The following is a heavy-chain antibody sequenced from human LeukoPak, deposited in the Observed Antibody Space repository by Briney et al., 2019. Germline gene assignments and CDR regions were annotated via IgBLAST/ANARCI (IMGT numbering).Heavy chain of an antibody. V-gene: IGHV3-48*01. CDR3: ANGRSMVVAASPEFDY. CDR1: RFTFSNFH. CDR2: ISGGGSSTTI. D-gene: IGHD2-15*01. Sequence: GGSLRLSCAASRFTFSNFHMNWVRQAPGKGLEWVAYISGGGSSTTIYYADSVKGRFTISRDNAKNSLYLQMNSLRAEDTAVYYCANGRSMVVAASPEFDYWGQGTLVTVSS. J-gene: IGHJ4*02.